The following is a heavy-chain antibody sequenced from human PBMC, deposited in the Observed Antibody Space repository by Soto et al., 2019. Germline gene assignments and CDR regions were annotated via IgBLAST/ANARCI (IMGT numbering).Heavy chain of an antibody. J-gene: IGHJ4*02. Sequence: PGGSLRLSCAASGFTFRSYGMHWVRQAPGKGLEWVAVIWYDGSNKYYADSVKGRFTISRDNSKNTLYLQMNSLRAEDTAVYYCARDYGVADYGGYFDYWGQGTLVTVSS. CDR1: GFTFRSYG. CDR2: IWYDGSNK. V-gene: IGHV3-33*01. CDR3: ARDYGVADYGGYFDY. D-gene: IGHD4-17*01.